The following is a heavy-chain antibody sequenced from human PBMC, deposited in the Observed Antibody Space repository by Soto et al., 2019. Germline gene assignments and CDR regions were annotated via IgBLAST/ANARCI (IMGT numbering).Heavy chain of an antibody. CDR2: IIPIFGTA. CDR1: GGTFSSYA. V-gene: IGHV1-69*13. CDR3: ARSPGLGGVFDY. Sequence: SVKVSCKASGGTFSSYAISWVRQAPGQGLEWMGGIIPIFGTANYAQKFQGRVTITADESTSTAYMELSSLRSEDTAVYYCARSPGLGGVFDYWGQGTLVTVSS. D-gene: IGHD3-16*01. J-gene: IGHJ4*02.